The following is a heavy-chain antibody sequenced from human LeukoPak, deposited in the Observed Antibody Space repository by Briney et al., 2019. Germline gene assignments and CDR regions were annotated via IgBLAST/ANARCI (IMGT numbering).Heavy chain of an antibody. CDR2: IWYDGSNT. J-gene: IGHJ5*02. V-gene: IGHV3-33*01. CDR1: GFTFKHYG. Sequence: GSLRLSCGASGFTFKHYGMHWVRQAPGKGLEWVAVIWYDGSNTFHADSVKGRFTISRDNSNNTLYLQVNSLRAEDTAVYYCARDLYGGNLASWVDLWGQGTLVTVSS. CDR3: ARDLYGGNLASWVDL. D-gene: IGHD4-23*01.